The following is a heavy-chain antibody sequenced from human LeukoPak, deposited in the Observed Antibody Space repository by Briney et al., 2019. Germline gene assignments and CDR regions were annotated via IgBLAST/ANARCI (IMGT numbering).Heavy chain of an antibody. CDR2: INPKSGDT. CDR3: ARVVYDSSGYYLGY. Sequence: ASVKVSCKASGYTFTDYFIHSVRQAPGQGLEWMGWINPKSGDTKYRQKFQGRVTVTRDTSITTAYMELSRLTSDDTAIYYCARVVYDSSGYYLGYWGQGTLVTVSS. V-gene: IGHV1-2*02. CDR1: GYTFTDYF. J-gene: IGHJ4*02. D-gene: IGHD3-22*01.